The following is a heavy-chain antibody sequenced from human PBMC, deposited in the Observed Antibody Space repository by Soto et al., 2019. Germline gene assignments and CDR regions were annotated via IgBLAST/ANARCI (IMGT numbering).Heavy chain of an antibody. CDR2: IYDSGVT. D-gene: IGHD5-18*01. CDR3: VRDLAHGYTGNV. CDR1: GAIVTSGEND. V-gene: IGHV4-30-4*08. Sequence: QVQIQASGPGLVKPSQTLSLACSVSGAIVTSGENDWSWVRLPPGKGLEWLGYIYDSGVTSYTPALKGRVTLSLDRPNNHVSLKLRSVTAAYTAVYFCVRDLAHGYTGNVWCDGTLVTVSS. J-gene: IGHJ3*01.